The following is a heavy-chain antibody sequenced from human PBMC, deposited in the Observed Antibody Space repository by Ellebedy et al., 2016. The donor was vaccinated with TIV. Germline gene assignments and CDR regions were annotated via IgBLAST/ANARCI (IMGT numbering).Heavy chain of an antibody. D-gene: IGHD3-22*01. CDR1: GFTFSSYA. J-gene: IGHJ4*02. Sequence: GESLKISCAASGFTFSSYAMHWVRQAPGKGLEWVAVISYDGSNKYYADSVKGRFTISRDNSKNTLYLQMNSLRAEDTAVYYCARDDRRTYFDYWGQGTLVTVSS. V-gene: IGHV3-30*01. CDR3: ARDDRRTYFDY. CDR2: ISYDGSNK.